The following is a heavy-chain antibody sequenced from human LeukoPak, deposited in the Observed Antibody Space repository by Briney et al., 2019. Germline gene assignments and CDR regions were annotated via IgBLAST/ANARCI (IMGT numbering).Heavy chain of an antibody. D-gene: IGHD6-13*01. CDR2: MYLSGTT. J-gene: IGHJ5*02. Sequence: SGTLSLTCTVSGDSINSLDLWSWVRQPPGKGLEWIGEMYLSGTTHSNPSVKSRVTISVDKSKNQFSLKLSSVTAADTAVYYCARGLSQQLVRGWFDPWGQGTLVTVSS. V-gene: IGHV4-4*02. CDR3: ARGLSQQLVRGWFDP. CDR1: GDSINSLDL.